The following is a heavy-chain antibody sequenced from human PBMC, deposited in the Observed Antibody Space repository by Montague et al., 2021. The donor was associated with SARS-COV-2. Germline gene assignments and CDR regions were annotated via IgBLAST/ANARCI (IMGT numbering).Heavy chain of an antibody. Sequence: DWCKWNNDYAVSVKSRITINPDTSKNQISLQLNSVTPEDTAVYYCARTSASSDYWGQGTLVTVSS. J-gene: IGHJ4*02. CDR2: DWCKWNN. D-gene: IGHD1-26*01. V-gene: IGHV6-1*01. CDR3: ARTSASSDY.